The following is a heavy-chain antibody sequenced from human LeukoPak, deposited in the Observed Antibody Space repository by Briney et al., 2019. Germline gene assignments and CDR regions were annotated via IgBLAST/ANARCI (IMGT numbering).Heavy chain of an antibody. V-gene: IGHV4-31*03. J-gene: IGHJ2*01. CDR1: GGSISSGGYY. Sequence: PSETLSLTCTVSGGSISSGGYYWSWIRQHPEKGLEWIGYLYSVGSTYYNPPLKSRVTISVDTSKNQVSLMMTSVTAADTAVHYCARDSSGDYWYFGLWGRGTLVTVSS. CDR2: LYSVGST. CDR3: ARDSSGDYWYFGL. D-gene: IGHD4-17*01.